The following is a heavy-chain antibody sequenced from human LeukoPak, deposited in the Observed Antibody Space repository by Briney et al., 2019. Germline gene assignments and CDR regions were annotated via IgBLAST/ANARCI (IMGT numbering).Heavy chain of an antibody. J-gene: IGHJ3*02. CDR1: GYTSTDYY. CDR2: INPSGGT. D-gene: IGHD4-11*01. CDR3: AREGLSDYRASRSFDI. V-gene: IGHV1-46*01. Sequence: ASVKVSCKVSGYTSTDYYMHWVQQAPGKGLEWMGLINPSGGTKYAQKFQDRVTMTRDTSTSTIYMELSSLRSDDRAVYYCAREGLSDYRASRSFDIWGQGTMVTVSS.